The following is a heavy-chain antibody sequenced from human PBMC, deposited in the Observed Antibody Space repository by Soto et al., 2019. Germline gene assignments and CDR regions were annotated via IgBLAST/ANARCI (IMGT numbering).Heavy chain of an antibody. CDR2: IYWNDDK. V-gene: IGHV2-5*01. CDR3: SHSPFFEDRQHLFDY. CDR1: GFSLSTSGVG. Sequence: SGPTLVNPTQTLALTCTFSGFSLSTSGVGVGWIRQPPGKALEWLALIYWNDDKRYSPSLKSRLTITKDTSKNQVVLTMTNMDPVDTATYFCSHSPFFEDRQHLFDYCGQGTLVPVSA. J-gene: IGHJ4*02. D-gene: IGHD3-3*02.